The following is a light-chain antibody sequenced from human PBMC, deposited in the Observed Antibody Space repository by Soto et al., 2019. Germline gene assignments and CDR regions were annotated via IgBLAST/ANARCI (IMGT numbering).Light chain of an antibody. CDR2: DAS. Sequence: ENVLTQSPATLSLSPGERATLSCRASQSVSNYVAWYQQKPGQAPRLLIYDASNRATGIPARFSGSGSGTDFTLTSSSLEPEDFAVYYCQQRSNCLFGPGTKVDIK. J-gene: IGKJ3*01. CDR3: QQRSNCL. V-gene: IGKV3-11*01. CDR1: QSVSNY.